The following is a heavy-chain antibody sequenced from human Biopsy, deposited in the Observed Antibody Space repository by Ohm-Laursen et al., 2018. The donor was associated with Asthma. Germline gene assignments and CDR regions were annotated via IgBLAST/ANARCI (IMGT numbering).Heavy chain of an antibody. J-gene: IGHJ4*02. D-gene: IGHD3-3*01. CDR2: ISSSSSYI. CDR1: GFTFSSYS. Sequence: GSLRLSCAASGFTFSSYSMNWVRQAPGKGLEWVSSISSSSSYIYYADSVKGRFTISRDNSKNTVHLEMNSLRPDDTAVYYCARDVMEWYLPAFDFWGQGTLVTVSS. V-gene: IGHV3-21*01. CDR3: ARDVMEWYLPAFDF.